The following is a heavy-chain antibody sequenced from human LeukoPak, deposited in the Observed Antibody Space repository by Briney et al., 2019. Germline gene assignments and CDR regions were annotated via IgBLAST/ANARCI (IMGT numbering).Heavy chain of an antibody. Sequence: GGSLRLSCAASGFTFSSYSMNWVRQAPGKGLEWVSSISSSSSYIYYADSEKGRFTIPRDNAKNSLYLQMNSLRAEDTAVYYCARERIQLWLIEHAFDIWGQGTTVTVSS. CDR3: ARERIQLWLIEHAFDI. CDR1: GFTFSSYS. V-gene: IGHV3-21*01. J-gene: IGHJ3*02. D-gene: IGHD5-18*01. CDR2: ISSSSSYI.